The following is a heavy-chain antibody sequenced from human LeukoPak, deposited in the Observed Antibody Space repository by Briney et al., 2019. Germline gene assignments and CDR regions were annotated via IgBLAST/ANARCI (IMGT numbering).Heavy chain of an antibody. CDR2: INPNNGGT. D-gene: IGHD2-2*01. CDR1: GYTFTDYY. J-gene: IGHJ5*02. Sequence: ASVKVSCKASGYTFTDYYIHWVRQAPGQGLEWMGWINPNNGGTNYAQKFQGRVTMTRDMSISTAYMGLSRLRSDDTAVYYCARDQLYCSSSSCRNLGWFDPWGQGTLVTVSS. CDR3: ARDQLYCSSSSCRNLGWFDP. V-gene: IGHV1-2*02.